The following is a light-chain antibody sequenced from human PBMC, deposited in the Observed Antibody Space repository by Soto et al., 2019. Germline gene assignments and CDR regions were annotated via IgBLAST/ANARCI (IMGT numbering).Light chain of an antibody. CDR2: GAS. J-gene: IGKJ1*01. Sequence: ELVLTQSPGTLSLSPEERATLSCRASQRVSSSYLAWYQQKPGQAPRLLIYGASSRATGIPDRFSGSGSGTDFTLTISRLESEDFAVYYCQQYGSSPSFGQGTKVDIK. V-gene: IGKV3-20*01. CDR1: QRVSSSY. CDR3: QQYGSSPS.